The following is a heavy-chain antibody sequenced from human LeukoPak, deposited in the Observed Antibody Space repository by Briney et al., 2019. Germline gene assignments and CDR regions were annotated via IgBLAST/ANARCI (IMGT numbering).Heavy chain of an antibody. V-gene: IGHV3-23*01. CDR2: ISGSGDST. Sequence: PGGSLRLSCAAPGFTFSNYAMSWVRQGPGKGLEWVSAISGSGDSTYYADSVKGRFTISRDNSKNTLYLQMNSLRAEDTAVYYCAKGRDYVGNFDYWGQGTLVTVSS. CDR3: AKGRDYVGNFDY. D-gene: IGHD4-17*01. CDR1: GFTFSNYA. J-gene: IGHJ4*02.